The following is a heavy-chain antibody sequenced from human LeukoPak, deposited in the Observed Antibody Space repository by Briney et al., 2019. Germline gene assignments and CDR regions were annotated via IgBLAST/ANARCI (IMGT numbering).Heavy chain of an antibody. Sequence: SQTLSLTCAISGDSVSSNSAAWNWIRQSPSRGLEWLGRTYYRSKWYNDYAVSVKSRITINPDTSKNQFSLQLNSVTPEDTAVYYCARDKPLWFGELLHAYYYFYMDVWGKGTTVTISS. V-gene: IGHV6-1*01. J-gene: IGHJ6*03. D-gene: IGHD3-10*01. CDR2: TYYRSKWYN. CDR3: ARDKPLWFGELLHAYYYFYMDV. CDR1: GDSVSSNSAA.